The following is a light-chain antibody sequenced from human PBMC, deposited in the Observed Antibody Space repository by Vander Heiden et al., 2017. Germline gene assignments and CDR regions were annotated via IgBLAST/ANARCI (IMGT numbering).Light chain of an antibody. V-gene: IGKV3-20*01. CDR2: CIS. Sequence: EIVLTQSPGILSLSQGERATLSCRASQSVVDNYFAWYQQKPGQAPRLLIYCISFRATGIPDRFSGSGSGTDFALTISRLEPEDFAVYYCEQYGSSPRTFGQGTKVEIK. CDR1: QSVVDNY. CDR3: EQYGSSPRT. J-gene: IGKJ1*01.